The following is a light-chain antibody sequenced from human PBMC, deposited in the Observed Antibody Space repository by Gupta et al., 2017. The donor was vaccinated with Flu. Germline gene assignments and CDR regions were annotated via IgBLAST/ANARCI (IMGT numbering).Light chain of an antibody. J-gene: IGKJ1*01. CDR1: QGLSNNY. V-gene: IGKV3-20*01. CDR3: QQNSSSVT. Sequence: EIVLTQSPGILSLSPGQRATLSCRASQGLSNNYVAWYQQKPGQAPRLIIFGASDRAAGIPGCFGGGGETKDFTPTSSRQEEEVCVEYYEQQNSSSVTFGQGTXVEI. CDR2: GAS.